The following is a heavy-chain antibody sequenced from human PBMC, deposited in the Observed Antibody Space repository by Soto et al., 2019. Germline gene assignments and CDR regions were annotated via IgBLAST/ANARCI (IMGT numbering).Heavy chain of an antibody. CDR2: IYYSGST. J-gene: IGHJ4*02. CDR1: GGSISSYY. CDR3: ARAPRGNYGYPSYFDY. D-gene: IGHD3-10*01. Sequence: SETLSLTCTVSGGSISSYYWSWIRQPPGKGLKRIRYIYYSGSTNYNPSLKSRVTISVDTSKNQFSLKLSSVTAADTAVYYCARAPRGNYGYPSYFDYWGQGTLVTVSS. V-gene: IGHV4-59*01.